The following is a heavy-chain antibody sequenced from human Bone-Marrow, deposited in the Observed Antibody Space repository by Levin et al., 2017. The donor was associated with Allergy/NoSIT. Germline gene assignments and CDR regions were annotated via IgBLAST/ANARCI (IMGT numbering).Heavy chain of an antibody. CDR1: GFSFSTYG. CDR2: ISYGGSNE. CDR3: AKPRYTAMISGYYFDS. Sequence: SCVASGFSFSTYGMHWVRQAPGKGLEWVAVISYGGSNEFYADSVKGRFTISRDDSKNTMFLHMNSLRTEDTAVYYCAKPRYTAMISGYYFDSWGQGTLVTVSS. D-gene: IGHD5-18*01. J-gene: IGHJ4*02. V-gene: IGHV3-30*18.